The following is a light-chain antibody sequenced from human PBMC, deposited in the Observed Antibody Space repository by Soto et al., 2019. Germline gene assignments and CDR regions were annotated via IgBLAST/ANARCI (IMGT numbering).Light chain of an antibody. V-gene: IGKV2-28*01. J-gene: IGKJ5*01. CDR1: QSLLYNNTYNY. CDR2: FGS. CDR3: MQALQSLT. Sequence: DIVITQSPLTLPVTPGEPASISCRSSQSLLYNNTYNYLDWYVQKPGQSPQLLIYFGSNRAPGVHDRFSGSGSGTDFTLKINRVEAEDVGTYYCMQALQSLTCGQGTRLEIK.